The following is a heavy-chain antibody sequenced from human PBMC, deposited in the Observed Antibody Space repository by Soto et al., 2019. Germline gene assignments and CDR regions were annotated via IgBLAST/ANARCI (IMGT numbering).Heavy chain of an antibody. V-gene: IGHV3-33*01. Sequence: QVQLVESGGGVVQPGRSLRLSCAASGFTFSSYGMHWVRQAPGKGLEWVAVIWSDGSTKYYADSVKGRFTISRDISNTLYLQTNNLRAEDTALYYCARDLRRGYGMDVWGQGTTVTVSS. CDR2: IWSDGSTK. J-gene: IGHJ6*02. CDR3: ARDLRRGYGMDV. CDR1: GFTFSSYG.